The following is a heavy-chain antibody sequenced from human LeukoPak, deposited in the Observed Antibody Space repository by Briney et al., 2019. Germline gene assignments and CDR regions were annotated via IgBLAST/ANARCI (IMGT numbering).Heavy chain of an antibody. CDR2: IYTSGST. CDR1: GGAISSGSYY. Sequence: PSETLSLTCTVSGGAISSGSYYWSWIRQPAGKGLEWIGRIYTSGSTNYNPSLKSRVTISVDTSKNHFSLRLSSVTAAGTAGHYRARDGVGWPYYHHRMDVWGQGTTVTVSS. D-gene: IGHD1-26*01. CDR3: ARDGVGWPYYHHRMDV. J-gene: IGHJ6*02. V-gene: IGHV4-61*02.